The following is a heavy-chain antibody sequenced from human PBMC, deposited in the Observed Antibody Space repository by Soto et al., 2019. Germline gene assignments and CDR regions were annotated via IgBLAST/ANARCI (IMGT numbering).Heavy chain of an antibody. D-gene: IGHD2-2*01. CDR2: IFSNDEK. J-gene: IGHJ6*03. V-gene: IGHV2-26*01. Sequence: SGPTLVNPTETLTLTCTVSGFSLNNTKMGVSWIRQPPGKALEWLAHIFSNDEKSYSTSLKSRLAVSRDTSKSQVVLTMTDMDPVDTATYFCARIICTSSRCSLRFTADFYYSYMDVWGKGT. CDR1: GFSLNNTKMG. CDR3: ARIICTSSRCSLRFTADFYYSYMDV.